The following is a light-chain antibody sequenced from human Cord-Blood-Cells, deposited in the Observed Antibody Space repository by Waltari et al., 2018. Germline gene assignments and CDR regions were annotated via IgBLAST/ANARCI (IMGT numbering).Light chain of an antibody. CDR3: MQALQTWYT. V-gene: IGKV2-28*01. CDR1: QSLLHSNGYNY. CDR2: LGS. J-gene: IGKJ2*01. Sequence: DIVMTQSPLSLPVTPGEPASISCRSSQSLLHSNGYNYLDWYLQKPGQSHQLLIYLGSNRASGGPDRFSGSGSGTDFTLKISRVEAEDVGVYYCMQALQTWYTFGQGTKLEIK.